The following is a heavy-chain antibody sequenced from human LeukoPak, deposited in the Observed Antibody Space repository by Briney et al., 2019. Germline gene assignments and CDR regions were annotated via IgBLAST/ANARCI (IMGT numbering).Heavy chain of an antibody. D-gene: IGHD6-13*01. CDR1: GFTFDDYA. Sequence: GGSLRLSCAASGFTFDDYAMHWVRQAPGKGLEWVSGISWNSGSIGYADSVKGRFTISRDNAKNSLYLQMNSLRAEDTALYYCAKDIAAAGPTAFDYWGQGTLVTVSS. V-gene: IGHV3-9*01. CDR3: AKDIAAAGPTAFDY. J-gene: IGHJ4*02. CDR2: ISWNSGSI.